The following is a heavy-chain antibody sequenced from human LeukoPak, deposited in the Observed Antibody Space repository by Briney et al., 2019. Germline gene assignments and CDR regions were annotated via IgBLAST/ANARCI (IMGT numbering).Heavy chain of an antibody. CDR2: IKSKTDGGTT. V-gene: IGHV3-15*01. CDR3: TTGDPTYELEPSG. CDR1: GFTFSNAW. D-gene: IGHD1-1*01. J-gene: IGHJ4*02. Sequence: GGSLRLSCAASGFTFSNAWMSWVRQAPGKGLEWVGRIKSKTDGGTTDYAAPVKGRFTISRDDSKNTLYLQMNSLKTEDTAVYYCTTGDPTYELEPSGWGQGTLVTVSS.